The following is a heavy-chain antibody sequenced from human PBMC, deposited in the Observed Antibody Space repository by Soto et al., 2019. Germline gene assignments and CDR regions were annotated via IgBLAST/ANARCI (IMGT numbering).Heavy chain of an antibody. V-gene: IGHV2-5*02. CDR3: THGSGFS. CDR2: IYWDDDK. CDR1: GFSLTTRGVG. J-gene: IGHJ5*02. Sequence: QITLKESGRTLVKPTQTLTLTCSFSGFSLTTRGVGVGWIRQPPGKALEWLALIYWDDDKRYSPSLKSRLTITKDTSKNPVVLTMSKVDPVDTGTYYCTHGSGFSWGQGTLVTVSS. D-gene: IGHD3-3*01.